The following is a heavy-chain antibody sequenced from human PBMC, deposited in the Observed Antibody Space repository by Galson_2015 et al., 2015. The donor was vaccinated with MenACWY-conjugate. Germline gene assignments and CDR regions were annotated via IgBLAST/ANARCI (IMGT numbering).Heavy chain of an antibody. D-gene: IGHD4-23*01. CDR2: ISYSGST. CDR1: GGSISSCSYF. Sequence: ETLSLTCTVSGGSISSCSYFWGWIRQPPGKGLEWIGTISYSGSTHYNPSLNNRVTVSADTSKNQFSLNVNSVTAADTALYYCARRSARLTLGAFDIWGQGTMVTVSS. J-gene: IGHJ3*02. CDR3: ARRSARLTLGAFDI. V-gene: IGHV4-39*01.